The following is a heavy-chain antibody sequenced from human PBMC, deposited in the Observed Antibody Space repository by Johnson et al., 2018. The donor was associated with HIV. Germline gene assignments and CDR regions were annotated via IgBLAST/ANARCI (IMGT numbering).Heavy chain of an antibody. CDR1: AFTFSSYA. CDR2: IRYDGSNT. Sequence: HVQLVESGGGVARPGGSLRLSCAASAFTFSSYAIHWVRQAPGKGLEWVAFIRYDGSNTYDADSVRGRFTISRDNSKNTLYLQMNSLRAEDTAVYYCAKDKDAFDIWGQGTMVTVSS. J-gene: IGHJ3*02. V-gene: IGHV3-30*02. CDR3: AKDKDAFDI.